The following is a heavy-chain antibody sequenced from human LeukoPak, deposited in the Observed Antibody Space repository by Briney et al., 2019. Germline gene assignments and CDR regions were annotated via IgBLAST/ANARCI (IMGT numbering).Heavy chain of an antibody. CDR1: GFTFSSYE. J-gene: IGHJ4*02. V-gene: IGHV3-48*03. CDR2: ISSSGSTI. D-gene: IGHD3-10*01. Sequence: GGSLRLSCAASGFTFSSYEMNWVRQAPGKGLEWVSYISSSGSTIYYADSVKGRFTISRDNAKNSLYLQMNSLRAEDTAVYYCAKGGTMVRGAGEYWGQGTLVTVYS. CDR3: AKGGTMVRGAGEY.